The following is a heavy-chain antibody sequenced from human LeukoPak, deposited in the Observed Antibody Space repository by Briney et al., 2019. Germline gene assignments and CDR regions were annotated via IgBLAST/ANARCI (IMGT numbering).Heavy chain of an antibody. Sequence: GGSLRLSCAASGFTFSNYWMNWVRQAPGKGPEWVANIKEDGSEIYYVDSVKGRFTISRDNAKNSLYLQMNSLRVEDTAFYYCAKDNRRHYTSGPNPDSLHWGQGALVTVSS. V-gene: IGHV3-7*03. J-gene: IGHJ4*02. D-gene: IGHD6-19*01. CDR3: AKDNRRHYTSGPNPDSLH. CDR2: IKEDGSEI. CDR1: GFTFSNYW.